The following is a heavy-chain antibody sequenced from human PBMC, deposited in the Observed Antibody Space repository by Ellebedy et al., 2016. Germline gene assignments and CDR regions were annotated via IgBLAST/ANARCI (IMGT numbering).Heavy chain of an antibody. CDR2: ISSDGSST. CDR3: ASPSCSSSNCFGEGAIDI. CDR1: GFTLSYYW. Sequence: GGSLRLXXAASGFTLSYYWMHWVRQAPGKGLVWVSRISSDGSSTTYADSVKGRFTISRDNAKNTLYLQMNSLRDEDTAVYYCASPSCSSSNCFGEGAIDIWGQGTTVTVSS. V-gene: IGHV3-74*01. J-gene: IGHJ3*02. D-gene: IGHD2-2*01.